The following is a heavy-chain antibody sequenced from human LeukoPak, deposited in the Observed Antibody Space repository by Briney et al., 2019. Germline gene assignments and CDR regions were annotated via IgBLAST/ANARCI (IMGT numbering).Heavy chain of an antibody. D-gene: IGHD3-3*01. V-gene: IGHV1-69*04. CDR1: GDIFSNYG. CDR3: ARDPDDLLSGGSYYDNGMDV. Sequence: SVKVSCKASGDIFSNYGISWVRQAPGQGLEWMARIIPILNILNYAQKFQGRLTISADKPTSTAYMELSSLTSEDTTVYYCARDPDDLLSGGSYYDNGMDVWGQGTTVTVSS. J-gene: IGHJ6*02. CDR2: IIPILNIL.